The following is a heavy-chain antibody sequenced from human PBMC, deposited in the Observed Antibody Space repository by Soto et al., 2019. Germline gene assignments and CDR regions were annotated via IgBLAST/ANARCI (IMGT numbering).Heavy chain of an antibody. CDR2: FFSDAER. Sequence: QVTLKESGPVLVKPTETLTLTCSVSGFSLTNGRMGVSWIRQPPGKALEWLAHFFSDAERSYSTSMQSRLNMYKDSSGSQVVLTMTNMAPADTATYFCARMDGDYNDYGLDVWGHGIAVTVS. CDR3: ARMDGDYNDYGLDV. CDR1: GFSLTNGRMG. D-gene: IGHD4-17*01. J-gene: IGHJ6*02. V-gene: IGHV2-26*01.